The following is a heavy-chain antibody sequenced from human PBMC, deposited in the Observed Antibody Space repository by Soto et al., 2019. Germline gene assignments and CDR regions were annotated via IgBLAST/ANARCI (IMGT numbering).Heavy chain of an antibody. CDR2: IYWDDDK. Sequence: QITLKESGPTLVKPTQTLTLTCTFSGFSLTTTDMGVGWIRQPPGKALEWLALIYWDDDKYYHPSLKSRIIITKDASKNQVVLTMPNMDSVDTATYYCAQSVPLRHQGSGYSGAECWGPGTLVTVSS. D-gene: IGHD5-12*01. J-gene: IGHJ4*02. CDR3: AQSVPLRHQGSGYSGAEC. V-gene: IGHV2-5*02. CDR1: GFSLTTTDMG.